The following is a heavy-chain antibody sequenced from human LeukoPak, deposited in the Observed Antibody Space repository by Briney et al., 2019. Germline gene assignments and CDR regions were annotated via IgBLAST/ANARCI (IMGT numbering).Heavy chain of an antibody. J-gene: IGHJ4*02. CDR3: ARDRTGGSSFDY. CDR1: GGSLSRDY. D-gene: IGHD2-2*01. V-gene: IGHV4-59*01. Sequence: PSETPSLTCTVSGGSLSRDYWSWIRQSPGKGLEWIGCIYYNGRTNYSPYFASRVTMSLDTSKNQFSLRLNSVTAADTAVYYCARDRTGGSSFDYWGQGTLVTVSS. CDR2: IYYNGRT.